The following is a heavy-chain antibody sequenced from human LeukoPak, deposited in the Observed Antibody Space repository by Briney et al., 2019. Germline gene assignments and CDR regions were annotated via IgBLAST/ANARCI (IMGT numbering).Heavy chain of an antibody. D-gene: IGHD1-26*01. J-gene: IGHJ4*02. CDR1: GFTFSTYG. CDR2: IRYDGSNK. CDR3: AREAASGSYMNY. Sequence: PGGSLRLSCAASGFTFSTYGMHWVRQAPGKGLEWVAHIRYDGSNKYYADSVKGRFTISRDNSKNTLYLQMNSLRAEDTAVYYCAREAASGSYMNYWGQGTLVTVSS. V-gene: IGHV3-30*02.